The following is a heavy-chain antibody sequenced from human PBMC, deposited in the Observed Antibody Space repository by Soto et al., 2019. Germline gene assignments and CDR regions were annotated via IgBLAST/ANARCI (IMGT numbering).Heavy chain of an antibody. CDR3: AKAKVGAMGCFDY. Sequence: EVQLVESGGGLVQPGGSVRLSCAASGFTFSTTWMFWVRQTPGEGLVWVSRMYSDGSNAAYADSVKGRFTISRDNAKNTLYLQMNSLRADDTAVYYCAKAKVGAMGCFDYWGQGTLVTVSS. J-gene: IGHJ4*02. D-gene: IGHD1-26*01. CDR1: GFTFSTTW. CDR2: MYSDGSNA. V-gene: IGHV3-74*03.